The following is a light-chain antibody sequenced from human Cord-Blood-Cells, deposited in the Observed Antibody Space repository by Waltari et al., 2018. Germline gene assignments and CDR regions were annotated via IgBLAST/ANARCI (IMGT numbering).Light chain of an antibody. V-gene: IGLV3-19*01. J-gene: IGLJ3*02. CDR1: SLRSYY. CDR3: NSRDSSGNHWV. CDR2: GKN. Sequence: SSELTQDPAVSVALGSTVRITCQGDSLRSYYASWYQQKPGQAPVLVIYGKNNRPSGIPDRFSGSSSGNTASLTITGAQAEDEADYYCNSRDSSGNHWVFGGGTKLTVL.